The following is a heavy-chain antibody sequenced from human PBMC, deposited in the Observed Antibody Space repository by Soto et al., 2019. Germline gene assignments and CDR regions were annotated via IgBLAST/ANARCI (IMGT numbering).Heavy chain of an antibody. CDR1: GFTFISYA. D-gene: IGHD2-15*01. CDR3: AKDRRYGSLFDY. V-gene: IGHV3-23*01. Sequence: PGGSLRLSCGASGFTFISYAMSWVRQAPGKGLEWVSAISGSGGSTYYADSVKGRFTISRDNSKNTLYLQMNSLRAEDTAVYYCAKDRRYGSLFDYWGQGTLVTVSS. CDR2: ISGSGGST. J-gene: IGHJ4*02.